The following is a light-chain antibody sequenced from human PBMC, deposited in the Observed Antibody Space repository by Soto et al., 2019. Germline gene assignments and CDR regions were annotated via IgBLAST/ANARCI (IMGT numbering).Light chain of an antibody. Sequence: QPVLTQPPSVSGAPGQRVTISGTGSSSNIGAGYDVHWYQQLPGTAPKLLISGNSNRPSGVPDRFSGSKSGTSASLAITGLQAEDEADYYCQSYDSSLSGWVFGGGTKLTVL. CDR1: SSNIGAGYD. CDR3: QSYDSSLSGWV. J-gene: IGLJ3*02. V-gene: IGLV1-40*01. CDR2: GNS.